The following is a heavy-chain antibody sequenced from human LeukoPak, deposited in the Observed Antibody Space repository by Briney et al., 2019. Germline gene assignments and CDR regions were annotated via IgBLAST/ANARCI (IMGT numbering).Heavy chain of an antibody. CDR2: IYYSGST. D-gene: IGHD2-21*02. Sequence: PSETLSLTCTVAGYSISSSYYWGWIRQPPGKGLEWIGSIYYSGSTYYNPSLKSRVTISVDTSKNQFSLKLSSVTAADTAVYYCARTGGVVTAIRPLDAFDIWGQGTMVTVSS. CDR3: ARTGGVVTAIRPLDAFDI. CDR1: GYSISSSYY. V-gene: IGHV4-38-2*02. J-gene: IGHJ3*02.